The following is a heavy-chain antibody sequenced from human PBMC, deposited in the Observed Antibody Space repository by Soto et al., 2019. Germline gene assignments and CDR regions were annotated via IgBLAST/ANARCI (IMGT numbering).Heavy chain of an antibody. CDR1: GYSFTSLD. D-gene: IGHD1-26*01. V-gene: IGHV1-8*01. J-gene: IGHJ4*02. CDR2: MEPSTGRT. Sequence: QVQLVQSGAEVREPGASVKVSCKASGYSFTSLDINWVRQTAGQGLEWMGWMEPSTGRTGYAQKCQGRVTMTRDTSINTAYMEPTTLTSDDTAFYYCARGVSAGVDYWGQGTLVTVSS. CDR3: ARGVSAGVDY.